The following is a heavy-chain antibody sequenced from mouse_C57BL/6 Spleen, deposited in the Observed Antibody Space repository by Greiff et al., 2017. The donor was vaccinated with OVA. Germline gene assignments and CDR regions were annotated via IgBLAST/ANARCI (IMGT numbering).Heavy chain of an antibody. J-gene: IGHJ3*01. D-gene: IGHD2-2*01. V-gene: IGHV2-5*01. Sequence: QVQLKESGPGLVQPSQSLSITCTVSGFSLTSYGVHWVRQSPGKGLEWLGVIWRGGSTDYNAAFMSRLSITKDNSKSQVFFKMNSLQADDTAIYYCAQEGNMVTTGLAYWGQGTLVTVSA. CDR2: IWRGGST. CDR1: GFSLTSYG. CDR3: AQEGNMVTTGLAY.